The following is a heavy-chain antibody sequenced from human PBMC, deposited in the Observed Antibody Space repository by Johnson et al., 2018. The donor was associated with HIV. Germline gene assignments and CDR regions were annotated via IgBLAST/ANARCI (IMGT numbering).Heavy chain of an antibody. V-gene: IGHV3-7*03. D-gene: IGHD3-10*01. Sequence: VQLVESGGGLVQPGGSLRLSCRASGFTFSNNWMNWVRQAPGNGLEWVANIKGDGSEKYHVDSVRGRFTISRDNAKNSLYLQMDSLRAEDTAIYYCARPIARGASDIWGQGTMVTVSS. J-gene: IGHJ3*02. CDR1: GFTFSNNW. CDR3: ARPIARGASDI. CDR2: IKGDGSEK.